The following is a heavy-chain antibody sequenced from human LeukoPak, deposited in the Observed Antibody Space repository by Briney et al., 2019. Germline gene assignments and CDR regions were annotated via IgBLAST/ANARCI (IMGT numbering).Heavy chain of an antibody. CDR2: ITTSGGST. CDR3: AKDHYVSGRYDAFDI. Sequence: PGGSLRLSCAASGFTFSSYARSWVRQAPGEGLEWVSSITTSGGSTYYADSVKGRFTISRDNAKNTLYLQMNSLRAEDTAVYYCAKDHYVSGRYDAFDIWGQGTMVTVSS. V-gene: IGHV3-23*01. D-gene: IGHD3-10*01. CDR1: GFTFSSYA. J-gene: IGHJ3*02.